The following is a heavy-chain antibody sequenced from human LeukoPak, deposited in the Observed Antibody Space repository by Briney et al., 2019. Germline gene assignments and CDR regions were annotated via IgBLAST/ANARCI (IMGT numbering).Heavy chain of an antibody. Sequence: GGSLRLSCAASGFTFSRHWMHWVRQAPGKGLVWVSRVKGDGTFTNYADSVYGRFTISRDNAKNTLYLHMHSLRAEDTAVYYCVGNGDDFNFDYWGQGNLVTVSS. CDR1: GFTFSRHW. J-gene: IGHJ4*02. D-gene: IGHD5-24*01. CDR3: VGNGDDFNFDY. V-gene: IGHV3-74*01. CDR2: VKGDGTFT.